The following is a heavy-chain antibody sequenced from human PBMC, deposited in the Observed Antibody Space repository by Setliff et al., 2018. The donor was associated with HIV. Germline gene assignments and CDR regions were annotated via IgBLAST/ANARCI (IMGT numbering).Heavy chain of an antibody. V-gene: IGHV1-69*13. CDR1: GYTFTNYG. Sequence: ASVKVSCKASGYTFTNYGISWVRQAPGQGLEWMGGVIPIFATTTYAQQFQGRVTIIADESTNTAYMELSSLRSDDTAVYYCAKGGYYDSTGYYYYYFYYLDEWGKGTTVTVSS. J-gene: IGHJ6*03. D-gene: IGHD3-22*01. CDR2: VIPIFATT. CDR3: AKGGYYDSTGYYYYYFYYLDE.